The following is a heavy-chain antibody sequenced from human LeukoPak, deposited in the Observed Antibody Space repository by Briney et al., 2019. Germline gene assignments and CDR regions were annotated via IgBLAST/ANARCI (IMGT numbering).Heavy chain of an antibody. CDR3: ARVEAYCTRTSCHDY. J-gene: IGHJ4*02. V-gene: IGHV1-18*01. CDR2: ISAYSGNR. D-gene: IGHD2-2*01. CDR1: GYTFTRYG. Sequence: GASVKVSCKASGYTFTRYGISWVRQAPGQGLEWMGWISAYSGNRHYAQKLQGRVTMTTDTSTSTAYMELRSLRSDDTAVYYCARVEAYCTRTSCHDYWGQGTLVTVSS.